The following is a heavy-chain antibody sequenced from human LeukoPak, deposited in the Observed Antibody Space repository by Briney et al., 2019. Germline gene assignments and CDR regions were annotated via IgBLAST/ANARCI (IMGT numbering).Heavy chain of an antibody. J-gene: IGHJ5*02. CDR3: ARGIVVPAEGP. CDR1: GGSFSGYY. CDR2: INHSGST. V-gene: IGHV4-34*01. D-gene: IGHD2-2*01. Sequence: SETLSLTCVVYGGSFSGYYWSWIRQPPGKGLEWIGEINHSGSTSYIPSLKSRVTISVDTSKNQFSLRLSSVTAADTAVYYCARGIVVPAEGPWGQGTLVTVSS.